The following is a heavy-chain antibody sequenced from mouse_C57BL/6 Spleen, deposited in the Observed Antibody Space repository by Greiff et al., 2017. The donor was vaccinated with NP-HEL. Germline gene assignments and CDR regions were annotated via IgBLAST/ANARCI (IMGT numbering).Heavy chain of an antibody. CDR2: IDPSDSYT. J-gene: IGHJ2*01. CDR1: GYTFTSYW. Sequence: VQLQQPGAELVKPGASVKLSCKASGYTFTSYWMQWVKQRPGQGLEWIGEIDPSDSYTNYNQKFKGKATLTVDTSSSTAYMQLSSLTSEDSAVYYCARSITITITDYWGQGTTLTVSS. V-gene: IGHV1-50*01. D-gene: IGHD1-3*01. CDR3: ARSITITITDY.